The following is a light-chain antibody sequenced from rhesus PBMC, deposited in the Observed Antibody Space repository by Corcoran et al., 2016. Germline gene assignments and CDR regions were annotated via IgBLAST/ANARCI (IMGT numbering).Light chain of an antibody. V-gene: IGKV1-22*01. Sequence: DIQMTQSPSSLSASVGDTVTITCRASQGISSWLAWYQQKPGKAPKLLIYKASHLQSGVPSRFSGSGSGTDFTLTISSLQSEDFATYFCQQYSSRPLTFGGWTKVEIK. CDR2: KAS. CDR1: QGISSW. J-gene: IGKJ4*01. CDR3: QQYSSRPLT.